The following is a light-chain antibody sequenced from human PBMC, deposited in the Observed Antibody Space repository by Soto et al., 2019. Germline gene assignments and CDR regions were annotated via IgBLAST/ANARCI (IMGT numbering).Light chain of an antibody. J-gene: IGLJ1*01. Sequence: QSVLTQPASVSGSPGQSITISCTGTSSDVGGYNFASWYQQYPGEAPKLMIYEVSNRPSGVSNRFSGSKSGNTASLTISGLQAEDETDYYCSSYTGSSSRYVFGTGTKVTVL. CDR2: EVS. V-gene: IGLV2-14*01. CDR1: SSDVGGYNF. CDR3: SSYTGSSSRYV.